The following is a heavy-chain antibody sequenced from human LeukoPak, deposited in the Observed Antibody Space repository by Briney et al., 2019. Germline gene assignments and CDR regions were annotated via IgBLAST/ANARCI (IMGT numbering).Heavy chain of an antibody. CDR1: GGSISYYY. D-gene: IGHD2-2*01. CDR2: ISDGESP. CDR3: AQDRFSFVH. V-gene: IGHV4-59*01. J-gene: IGHJ1*01. Sequence: ASETLSLTCSVSGGSISYYYWSWIRQFPGKGLEWIGYISDGESPDYNPSLQSRVTIYVDSSKNQFFLNLTSVTAADTAVYYCAQDRFSFVHWGQGTLVTVSS.